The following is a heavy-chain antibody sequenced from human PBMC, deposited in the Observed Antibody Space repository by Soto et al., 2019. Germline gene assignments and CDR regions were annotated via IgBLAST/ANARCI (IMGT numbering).Heavy chain of an antibody. Sequence: GGSLRLSCAASGFTFSSYGMHWVRQAPGKGLEWVAVIWYDGSNKYYADSVKGRFTISRDNSKNTLYLQMNSLRAEDTAVYYCARDGRGTDDAFDIWGQGTMVTV. CDR1: GFTFSSYG. J-gene: IGHJ3*02. CDR2: IWYDGSNK. V-gene: IGHV3-33*01. CDR3: ARDGRGTDDAFDI. D-gene: IGHD2-15*01.